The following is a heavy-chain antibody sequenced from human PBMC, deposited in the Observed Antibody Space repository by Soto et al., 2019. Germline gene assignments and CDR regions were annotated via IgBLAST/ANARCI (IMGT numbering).Heavy chain of an antibody. CDR1: GGTFSSYA. CDR2: IIPICGTA. CDR3: GGIAAAGHYYYYGMDV. V-gene: IGHV1-69*13. D-gene: IGHD6-13*01. J-gene: IGHJ6*02. Sequence: SVKVSCKASGGTFSSYAISWVRQAPGQGLEWMGGIIPICGTANYAQKFQGRVTITADESTSTAYMELSSLRSEDTAVYYCGGIAAAGHYYYYGMDVWGQGTTVTVSS.